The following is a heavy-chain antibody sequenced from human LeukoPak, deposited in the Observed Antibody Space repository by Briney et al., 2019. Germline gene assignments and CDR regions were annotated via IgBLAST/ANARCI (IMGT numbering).Heavy chain of an antibody. CDR3: ARGQPYYDFWSGKGGFDY. J-gene: IGHJ4*02. CDR1: GGSFSGYY. CDR2: INHSGST. Sequence: SETVSLTCAVYGGSFSGYYWSWIRQPPGKGLEWIGEINHSGSTNYNPSLKSRVTISVDTSKNQFSLKLSSVIAADTAVYYCARGQPYYDFWSGKGGFDYWGQGTLVTVSS. V-gene: IGHV4-34*01. D-gene: IGHD3-3*01.